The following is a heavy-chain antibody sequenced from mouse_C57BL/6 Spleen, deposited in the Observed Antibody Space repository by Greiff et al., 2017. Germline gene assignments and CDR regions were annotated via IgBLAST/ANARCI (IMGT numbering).Heavy chain of an antibody. CDR3: ARWAKDSTLGYFDV. CDR1: GYSFTDYN. D-gene: IGHD5-1*01. V-gene: IGHV1-39*01. CDR2: INPNNGTT. Sequence: VQLQQSGPELVKPGASVKISCKASGYSFTDYNMNWVKQSNGKSLEWIGVINPNNGTTSYNQKFKGKATLTVDQSSSTAYMELHSLTSEDSAVYYCARWAKDSTLGYFDVWGKGTTLTVSS. J-gene: IGHJ1*03.